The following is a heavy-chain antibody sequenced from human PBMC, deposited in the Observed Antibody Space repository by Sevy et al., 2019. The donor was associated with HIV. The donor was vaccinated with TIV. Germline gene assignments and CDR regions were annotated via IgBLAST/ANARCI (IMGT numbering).Heavy chain of an antibody. CDR2: FSFGCGRI. CDR3: AREGCTKPHDY. D-gene: IGHD2-8*01. CDR1: GFTFSKYS. Sequence: GSLRLSCEASGFTFSKYSMSWVRQAPGKGLEWVSTFSFGCGRINYADSVKGRFTISRDDSKNTLYLQMNSLRAEDTAVYYCAREGCTKPHDYCGQGTLVTVSS. J-gene: IGHJ4*02. V-gene: IGHV3-23*01.